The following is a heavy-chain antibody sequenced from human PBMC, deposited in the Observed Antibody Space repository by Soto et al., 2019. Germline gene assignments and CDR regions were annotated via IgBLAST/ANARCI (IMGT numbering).Heavy chain of an antibody. CDR3: AKCTSTSCHLGSDY. J-gene: IGHJ4*02. V-gene: IGHV3-30-3*01. D-gene: IGHD2-2*01. CDR2: ISHDGNND. CDR1: GFIFSNYA. Sequence: QVQLVESGGGVVQPGRSLRLSCAASGFIFSNYAMNWVRQAPGKGLEWVALISHDGNNDYYTDSVKGRFTISRDNFKSALYLQMNSLRPEDTAVYYCAKCTSTSCHLGSDYWGQGTLVTVSS.